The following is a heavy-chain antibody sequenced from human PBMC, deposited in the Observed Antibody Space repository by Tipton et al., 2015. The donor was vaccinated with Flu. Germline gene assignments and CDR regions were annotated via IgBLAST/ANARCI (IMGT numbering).Heavy chain of an antibody. Sequence: SLRLSCVASGFTFSNYAMHWVRQAPGKGLEWVAAIWYDGSNKYYADSVKGRFTISRDNSKNTLYLQMNSLRVEDTAVYYCARENHAADVAVWGQGPTVTVSS. CDR2: IWYDGSNK. CDR1: GFTFSNYA. J-gene: IGHJ6*02. CDR3: ARENHAADVAV. D-gene: IGHD6-25*01. V-gene: IGHV3-33*01.